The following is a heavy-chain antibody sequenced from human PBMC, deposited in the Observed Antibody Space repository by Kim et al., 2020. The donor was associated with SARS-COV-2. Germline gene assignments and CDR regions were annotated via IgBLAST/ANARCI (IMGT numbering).Heavy chain of an antibody. V-gene: IGHV7-4-1*02. CDR2: INTNTGNP. D-gene: IGHD3-10*01. CDR1: GYTFTSYA. Sequence: ASVKVSCKASGYTFTSYAMNWVRQAPGQGLEWMGWINTNTGNPTYAQGFTGRFVFSLDTSVSTAYLQISSLKAEDTAVYYCARDRTELVTLLWFGERTIGDYWGQGTLVTVSS. CDR3: ARDRTELVTLLWFGERTIGDY. J-gene: IGHJ4*02.